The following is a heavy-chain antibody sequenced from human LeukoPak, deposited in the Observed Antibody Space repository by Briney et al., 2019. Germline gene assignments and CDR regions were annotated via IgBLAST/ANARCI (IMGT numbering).Heavy chain of an antibody. Sequence: PGGSLRLSCAASGFTFSNYAMSWVRQAPGTGLEWVSAICGSGGCTYYADSVKGRFTISRDNSMNTLYLQMNSLRAEDTAVFYCAKDRNNYYDSSGSFDYWGQGTLVAVSS. V-gene: IGHV3-23*01. J-gene: IGHJ4*02. D-gene: IGHD3-22*01. CDR3: AKDRNNYYDSSGSFDY. CDR2: ICGSGGCT. CDR1: GFTFSNYA.